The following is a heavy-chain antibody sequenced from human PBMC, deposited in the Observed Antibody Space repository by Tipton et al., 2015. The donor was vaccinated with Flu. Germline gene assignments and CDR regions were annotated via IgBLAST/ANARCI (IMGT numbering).Heavy chain of an antibody. CDR2: IHRSGST. CDR3: ARRDYSNYVSQPKNWFDP. Sequence: LRLSCSLSGDYFGIDYFWGWIRQPPGKGLEWLGNIHRSGSTYYNSSLKSRITISIDTSKNQFSLRLASVTATDTAIYYCARRDYSNYVSQPKNWFDPWGRGILVTVSS. CDR1: GDYFGIDYF. D-gene: IGHD4-11*01. J-gene: IGHJ5*02. V-gene: IGHV4-38-2*01.